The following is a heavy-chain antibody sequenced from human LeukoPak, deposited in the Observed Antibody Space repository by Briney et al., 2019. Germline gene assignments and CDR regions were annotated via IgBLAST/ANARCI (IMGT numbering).Heavy chain of an antibody. D-gene: IGHD4-17*01. V-gene: IGHV4-61*01. J-gene: IGHJ6*02. CDR3: ARDGDPQSYYYYGMDV. CDR1: GGSVSSGSYY. Sequence: SETLSLTCTVSGGSVSSGSYYWSWIRQPPGKGLEWIGYIYYSGSTNYNPSLKSRVTISVDTSKNQFSLKLSSVTAADTAVYYCARDGDPQSYYYYGMDVWGQGTTVTVSS. CDR2: IYYSGST.